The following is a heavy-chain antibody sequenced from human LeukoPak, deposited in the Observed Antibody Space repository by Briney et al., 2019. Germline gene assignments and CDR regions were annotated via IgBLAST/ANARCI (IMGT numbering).Heavy chain of an antibody. Sequence: PSETLSLTCTVSGGSISSSSYYWGWIRQPPGKGLEWIGSIYYSGSTYYNPSLKSRVTISVDTSKNQFSLKLSSVTAADTAVYYCARGHYRDAFDIWGQGTMVTVSS. CDR1: GGSISSSSYY. V-gene: IGHV4-39*07. CDR2: IYYSGST. D-gene: IGHD3-10*01. J-gene: IGHJ3*02. CDR3: ARGHYRDAFDI.